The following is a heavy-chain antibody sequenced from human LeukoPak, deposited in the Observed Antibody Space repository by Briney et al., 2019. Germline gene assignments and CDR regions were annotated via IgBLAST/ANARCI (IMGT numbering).Heavy chain of an antibody. CDR1: GGXISSGSYY. Sequence: SETLSLTCTVSGGXISSGSYYWDWIRQPPGKGLEWIGSIYYRGSTYHNPALKSRVTISVDTSKNQFSLKLSSVTAADTAVYYCARQGYYGSGYIDYWGQGTLVTVSS. CDR2: IYYRGST. D-gene: IGHD3-10*01. J-gene: IGHJ4*02. CDR3: ARQGYYGSGYIDY. V-gene: IGHV4-39*01.